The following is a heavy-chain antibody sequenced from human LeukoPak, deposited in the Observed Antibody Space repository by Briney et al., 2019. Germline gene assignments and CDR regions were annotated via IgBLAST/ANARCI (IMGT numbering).Heavy chain of an antibody. CDR1: GYTFTSYG. V-gene: IGHV1-18*01. CDR3: AREGSYNWFDP. CDR2: ISAYNGNT. J-gene: IGHJ5*02. Sequence: ASVKVSCKASGYTFTSYGISWVRQAPGQGLEWMGWISAYNGNTNYAQKFQGRVTMTRDMSTSTVYMELSSLRSEDTAVYYCAREGSYNWFDPWGQGTLVTVSS.